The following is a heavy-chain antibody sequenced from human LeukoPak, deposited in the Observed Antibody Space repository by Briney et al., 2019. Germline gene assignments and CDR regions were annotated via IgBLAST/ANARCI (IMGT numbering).Heavy chain of an antibody. Sequence: WASVKVSCKASGGTFSSYAISWVRQAPGQGLEWMGGIIPIFGTANYAQKFQGRVTITADESTSTAYMELSSLRSEDTAVYYCASGVEMATITYFDYWGQGTLVTVSS. CDR1: GGTFSSYA. V-gene: IGHV1-69*13. CDR3: ASGVEMATITYFDY. J-gene: IGHJ4*02. CDR2: IIPIFGTA. D-gene: IGHD5-24*01.